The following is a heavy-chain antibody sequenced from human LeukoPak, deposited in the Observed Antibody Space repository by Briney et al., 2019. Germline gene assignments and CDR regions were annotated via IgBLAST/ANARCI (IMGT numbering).Heavy chain of an antibody. J-gene: IGHJ3*02. D-gene: IGHD2-2*02. CDR3: AIEFATVVVSAVISAFDI. V-gene: IGHV1-2*02. Sequence: ASVKVSCKASGYTFTDYYMHWVRQAPGQGLGWMGWINPNSGGTNYAQKFQGRVTMTRYTSIRTAYMELSRLRSDDTAVYYCAIEFATVVVSAVISAFDIWGQGTMVTVSS. CDR1: GYTFTDYY. CDR2: INPNSGGT.